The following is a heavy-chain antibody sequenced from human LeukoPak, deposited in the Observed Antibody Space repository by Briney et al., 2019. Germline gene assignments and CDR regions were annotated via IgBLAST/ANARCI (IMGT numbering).Heavy chain of an antibody. Sequence: SQTLSLTCTVSGGSISSGGYYWSWIRQPPGKGLEWIGYIYHSGSTYYNPSLKSRVTISVDRSKNQFSLKLSSVTAADTAVYYCARENRYSSFPYPDYWGQGTLVTVSS. CDR1: GGSISSGGYY. CDR2: IYHSGST. CDR3: ARENRYSSFPYPDY. V-gene: IGHV4-30-2*01. D-gene: IGHD6-6*01. J-gene: IGHJ4*02.